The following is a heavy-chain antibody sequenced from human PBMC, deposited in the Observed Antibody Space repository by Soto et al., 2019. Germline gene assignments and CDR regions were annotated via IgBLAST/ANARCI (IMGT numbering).Heavy chain of an antibody. J-gene: IGHJ6*02. CDR2: ISYDENNR. Sequence: GGSLRLSCAASGFTFRSYAMHWVRQAPGKGLEWVATISYDENNRYYTDSVKGRFTISRDNSKNTVYLQVNSLRDEDTAVYYCARAMDIGMDVWGQGTTVTVSS. D-gene: IGHD2-2*03. V-gene: IGHV3-30-3*01. CDR1: GFTFRSYA. CDR3: ARAMDIGMDV.